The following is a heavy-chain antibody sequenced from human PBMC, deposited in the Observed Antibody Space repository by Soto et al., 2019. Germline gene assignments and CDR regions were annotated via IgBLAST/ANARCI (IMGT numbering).Heavy chain of an antibody. D-gene: IGHD5-12*01. CDR1: GGSISSYY. CDR2: IYYSGST. CDR3: ARGAGWLQFGWYYYYGMDV. V-gene: IGHV4-59*01. Sequence: XGTLSLTCTVSGGSISSYYWSWIRQPPGKGLEWIGYIYYSGSTNYNPSLKSRVTISVDTSKNQFSLKLSSVTAADTAVYYCARGAGWLQFGWYYYYGMDVWGQGTTVTVSS. J-gene: IGHJ6*02.